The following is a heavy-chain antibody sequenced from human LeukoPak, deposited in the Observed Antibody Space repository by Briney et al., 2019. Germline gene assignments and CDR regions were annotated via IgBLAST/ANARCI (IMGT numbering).Heavy chain of an antibody. V-gene: IGHV1-3*01. CDR3: ARERSSGWYLY. J-gene: IGHJ4*02. CDR2: INAGNGNT. CDR1: GYTFTSYA. Sequence: ASVKVSRKASGYTFTSYAMHWVRQAPGQRLEWMGWINAGNGNTKYSQKFQGRVTITRGTSASTAYMELSSLRSEDTAVYYCARERSSGWYLYWGQGTLVTVSS. D-gene: IGHD6-19*01.